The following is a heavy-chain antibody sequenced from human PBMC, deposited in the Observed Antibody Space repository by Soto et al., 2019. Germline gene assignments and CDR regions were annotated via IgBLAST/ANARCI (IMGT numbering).Heavy chain of an antibody. CDR3: AAGVRENYGMEV. CDR1: GFTFTSSA. J-gene: IGHJ6*01. Sequence: GASVKVSCKACGFTFTSSAVQWVRQARGQRLEWIGWIVVGSGNTNYAQKFQERVTITRDMSTSTAYMELSSLRSEDTAVYYCAAGVRENYGMEVWGQGTTDTVSS. CDR2: IVVGSGNT. V-gene: IGHV1-58*01.